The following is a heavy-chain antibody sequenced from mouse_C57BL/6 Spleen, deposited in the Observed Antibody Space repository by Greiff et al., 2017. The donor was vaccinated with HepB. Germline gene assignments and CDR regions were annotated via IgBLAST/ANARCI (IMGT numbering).Heavy chain of an antibody. CDR1: GYTFTSYW. D-gene: IGHD1-1*01. J-gene: IGHJ1*03. Sequence: VQLQQPGAELVKPGASVKLSCKASGYTFTSYWMQWVKQRPGQGLEWIGEIDPSDSYTNYNQKFKGKATLTVDTSSSTAYMQLSSLTSEDSAVYYCAREGLLRTKYFDVWGTGTTVTVSS. CDR2: IDPSDSYT. V-gene: IGHV1-50*01. CDR3: AREGLLRTKYFDV.